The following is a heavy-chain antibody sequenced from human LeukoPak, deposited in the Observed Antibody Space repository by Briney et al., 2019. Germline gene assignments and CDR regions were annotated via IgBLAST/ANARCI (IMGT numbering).Heavy chain of an antibody. V-gene: IGHV3-21*01. CDR2: ISSSSSYI. J-gene: IGHJ3*02. CDR3: ARTRGYSDAFDI. CDR1: GFTFSSYS. Sequence: GGSLRLSCAASGFTFSSYSMNWVRQAPGKGLEWVSSISSSSSYIYYADSVKGRFTISRDNAKNSLYLQMNSLRTEDTVGYYWARTRGYSDAFDIWGQGTMVTVSS. D-gene: IGHD5-18*01.